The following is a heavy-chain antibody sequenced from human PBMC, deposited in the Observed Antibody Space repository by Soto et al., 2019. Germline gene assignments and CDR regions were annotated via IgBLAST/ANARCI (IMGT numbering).Heavy chain of an antibody. Sequence: QVQLQESGPGLVKPSETLSLTCTVSGGSISNHYWSWILQPPGKGLERIGYIYYNGNTNYNPPLKRRVTMSVDTSKNQISLKLSSLTAADTAVYYCTRANWYSEYWGQGTLVTVSS. CDR2: IYYNGNT. V-gene: IGHV4-59*11. J-gene: IGHJ4*02. D-gene: IGHD7-27*01. CDR1: GGSISNHY. CDR3: TRANWYSEY.